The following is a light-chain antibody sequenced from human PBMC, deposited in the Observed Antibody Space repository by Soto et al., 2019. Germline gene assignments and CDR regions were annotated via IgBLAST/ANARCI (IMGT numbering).Light chain of an antibody. CDR2: DAS. J-gene: IGKJ1*01. CDR1: QSISSW. V-gene: IGKV1-5*01. Sequence: IHMTQSPSTLSASVGDRVTITCRASQSISSWLAWYQQKPGKAPKLLIYDASSLESGVPSRFSGSGSGTEFTLTISSLQPDDFATYYCQHLWTFGQGTKVDIK. CDR3: QHLWT.